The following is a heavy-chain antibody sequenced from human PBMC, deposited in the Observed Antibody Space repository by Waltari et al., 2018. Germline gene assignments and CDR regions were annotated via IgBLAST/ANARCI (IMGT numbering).Heavy chain of an antibody. V-gene: IGHV1-2*02. Sequence: QVQLVQSGAEVKKPGASVKVSCKASGYTFTGYYMHWVRQAPGQGLEWMGWINPNSGGTNYAQKFQGRVTMTRDTSISTAYMELSRLRSDDTAVYYCARARRIAAAGGAFDPWGQGTLVTVSS. J-gene: IGHJ5*02. CDR1: GYTFTGYY. CDR2: INPNSGGT. D-gene: IGHD6-13*01. CDR3: ARARRIAAAGGAFDP.